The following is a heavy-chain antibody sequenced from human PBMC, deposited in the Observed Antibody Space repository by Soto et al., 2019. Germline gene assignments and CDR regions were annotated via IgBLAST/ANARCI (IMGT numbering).Heavy chain of an antibody. CDR2: INAGNGNT. CDR3: ARGLTMVRGVILDAFDI. V-gene: IGHV1-3*01. D-gene: IGHD3-10*01. Sequence: GASVKVSCKASGYTFTSYDMHWVRQAPGQRLEWMGWINAGNGNTKYSQKFQGRVTITRDTSASTAYMELSSLRSEDTAVYYCARGLTMVRGVILDAFDIWGQGTMVTVS. CDR1: GYTFTSYD. J-gene: IGHJ3*02.